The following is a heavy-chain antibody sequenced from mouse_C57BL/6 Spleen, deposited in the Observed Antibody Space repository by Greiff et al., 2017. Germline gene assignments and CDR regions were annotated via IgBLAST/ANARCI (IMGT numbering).Heavy chain of an antibody. CDR3: SSGRSDAMDY. Sequence: QVQLQQPGAELVKPGASVKLSCKASGYTFTSYWITWVKQRPGQGLEWIGEIYPGSGSTNYNEKFKNKATMTVDTSSSTAYMQLSSLTSEYSAVYYGSSGRSDAMDYWGQGTSVTVSS. CDR2: IYPGSGST. V-gene: IGHV1-55*01. CDR1: GYTFTSYW. J-gene: IGHJ4*01.